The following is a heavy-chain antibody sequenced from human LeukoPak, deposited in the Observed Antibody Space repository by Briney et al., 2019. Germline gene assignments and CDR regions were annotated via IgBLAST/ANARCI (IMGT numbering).Heavy chain of an antibody. Sequence: SETLSLTCTVSGYSISSGYYWGWIRQPPGKGLEWIGSIYHSGSTYYNPSLKSRVTISVDTSKNQFSLKLSSVTAADTAVYYCARYRFVAGATDSFDIWGQGTMVTVSS. J-gene: IGHJ3*02. D-gene: IGHD1-26*01. CDR2: IYHSGST. CDR1: GYSISSGYY. CDR3: ARYRFVAGATDSFDI. V-gene: IGHV4-38-2*02.